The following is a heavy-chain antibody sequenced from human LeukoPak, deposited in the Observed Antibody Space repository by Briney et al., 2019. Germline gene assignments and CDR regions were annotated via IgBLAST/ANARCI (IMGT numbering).Heavy chain of an antibody. CDR1: GGSISSSYW. J-gene: IGHJ3*02. CDR3: ARHRLGNDYGDYAGAFDI. V-gene: IGHV4-4*02. Sequence: SETLSLTCAVSGGSISSSYWWSWVRQAPGKGLEWIGEIYHSGSTNYNPSLKSRVTISVDTSKNQFSLKLSSVTAAGTAVYYCARHRLGNDYGDYAGAFDIWGQGTMVTVSS. D-gene: IGHD4-17*01. CDR2: IYHSGST.